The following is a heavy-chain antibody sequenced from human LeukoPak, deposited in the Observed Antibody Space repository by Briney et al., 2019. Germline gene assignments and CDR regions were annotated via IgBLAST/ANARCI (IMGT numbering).Heavy chain of an antibody. J-gene: IGHJ4*02. V-gene: IGHV1-18*01. CDR2: ISANNGHT. D-gene: IGHD3-22*01. Sequence: ASVEVSCKASGYIFTSYGLSWVRQAPGQGLEWMGWISANNGHTHYAQKFQGRLTITRDMSTGTVDMELRSLRSDDTAVHYCARDMRHYRYYESDEYYFNFEYWGQGTLVTVSS. CDR1: GYIFTSYG. CDR3: ARDMRHYRYYESDEYYFNFEY.